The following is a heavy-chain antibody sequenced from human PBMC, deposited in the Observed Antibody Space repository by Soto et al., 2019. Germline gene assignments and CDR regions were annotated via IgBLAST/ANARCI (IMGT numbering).Heavy chain of an antibody. J-gene: IGHJ3*02. CDR1: GGSISSGGYY. CDR3: ARLKIVVVVAASSAFDI. Sequence: QVQLQESGPGLVKPSQTLSLTCTVSGGSISSGGYYWSWIRQHPGKGLEWIGYIYYSGSTYYNPSLKSRVTISVDTSKNQFSLKLSSVTAADTAVYYCARLKIVVVVAASSAFDIWGQGTMVTVSS. V-gene: IGHV4-31*03. CDR2: IYYSGST. D-gene: IGHD2-15*01.